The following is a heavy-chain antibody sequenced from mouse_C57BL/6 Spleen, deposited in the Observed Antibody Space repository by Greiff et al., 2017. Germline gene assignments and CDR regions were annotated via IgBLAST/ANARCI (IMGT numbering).Heavy chain of an antibody. Sequence: EVQRVESGAELVKPGASVKLSCTASGFNFKDYYMHWVKQRTEQGLEWIGRIDPADGETKYAPKFQGKATLPVDTSSNTAYLQLSVLTSEKTAVYYCARWGNPFDYGGQGTALTVSS. CDR2: IDPADGET. D-gene: IGHD2-1*01. CDR1: GFNFKDYY. V-gene: IGHV14-2*01. CDR3: ARWGNPFDY. J-gene: IGHJ2*01.